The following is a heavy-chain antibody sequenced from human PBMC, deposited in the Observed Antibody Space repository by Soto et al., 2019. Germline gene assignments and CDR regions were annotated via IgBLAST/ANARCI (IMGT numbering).Heavy chain of an antibody. CDR1: GGTIRDGDFY. V-gene: IGHV4-30-4*01. CDR2: IYHSGNT. J-gene: IGHJ4*02. D-gene: IGHD1-7*01. Sequence: QVQLQESVPGLVKPAQTLSLICTVSGGTIRDGDFYWSWVRQAPGRGLEWMGYIYHSGNTFYNPSLRSRLQIFIETSMNQFSLSLHSVTAADTAVYFCARTGTYHISFASWGQGALVTVSS. CDR3: ARTGTYHISFAS.